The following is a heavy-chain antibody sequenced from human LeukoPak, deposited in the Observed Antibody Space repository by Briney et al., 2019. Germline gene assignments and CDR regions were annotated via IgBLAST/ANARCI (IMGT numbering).Heavy chain of an antibody. V-gene: IGHV4-30-2*01. CDR3: ARAEVGYCSSTSCPDALDI. CDR2: IYRSGST. Sequence: PSETLSLTCTVSGGSISSGGYYWSWIRQPPGKGLEWIGYIYRSGSTYYNPSLKSRVTISVDRSKNQFSLKLSSVTAADTAVYYCARAEVGYCSSTSCPDALDIWGQGTLVTVSS. D-gene: IGHD2-2*01. CDR1: GGSISSGGYY. J-gene: IGHJ4*02.